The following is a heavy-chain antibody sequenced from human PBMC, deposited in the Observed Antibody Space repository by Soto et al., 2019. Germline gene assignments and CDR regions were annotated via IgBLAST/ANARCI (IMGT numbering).Heavy chain of an antibody. Sequence: GASVKVSCKASGYTFTSYAMHWVRQAPGQRLEWMGWINAGNGNTKYSQKFQGRVTITRDTSASTAYMELRSLRSDDTAVYYCARDSEIVVVPAASTYYYYYYGMDVWGQGTTVTVSS. CDR2: INAGNGNT. J-gene: IGHJ6*02. V-gene: IGHV1-3*01. CDR3: ARDSEIVVVPAASTYYYYYYGMDV. CDR1: GYTFTSYA. D-gene: IGHD2-2*01.